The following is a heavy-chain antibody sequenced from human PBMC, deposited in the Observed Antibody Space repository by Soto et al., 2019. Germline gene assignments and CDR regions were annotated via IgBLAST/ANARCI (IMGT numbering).Heavy chain of an antibody. Sequence: EVQLVESGGGLVQPGGSLRLSYAASGFTVSSNYMSWVRQAPGKGLEWVSVIYSGGSTYYADSVKGRFTISRDNSKNALFLQMNSLRAEYTAVYYCARDRVARGQWLVRTSRNYYFDYWCQGTLVTVSS. CDR3: ARDRVARGQWLVRTSRNYYFDY. V-gene: IGHV3-66*01. CDR1: GFTVSSNY. J-gene: IGHJ4*02. D-gene: IGHD6-19*01. CDR2: IYSGGST.